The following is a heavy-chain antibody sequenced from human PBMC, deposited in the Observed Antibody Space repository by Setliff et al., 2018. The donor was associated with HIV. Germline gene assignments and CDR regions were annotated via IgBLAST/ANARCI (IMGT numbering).Heavy chain of an antibody. CDR3: ARDDPAGGIDY. D-gene: IGHD1-26*01. V-gene: IGHV3-48*03. Sequence: PGESLRLSCAASGFTFSIYEMNWVRQAPGKGLEWVSYMTASGSKIYYADSVKGRFTISRDNAKNSLYLQMSSLRADDTAIYYCARDDPAGGIDYWGQGTLVTVSS. CDR1: GFTFSIYE. CDR2: MTASGSKI. J-gene: IGHJ4*02.